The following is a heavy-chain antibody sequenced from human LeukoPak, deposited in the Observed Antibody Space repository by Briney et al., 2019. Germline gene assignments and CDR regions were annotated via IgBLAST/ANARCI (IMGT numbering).Heavy chain of an antibody. CDR3: AGTTNGDYDY. CDR2: MNPNSGNT. Sequence: GASVKVSCKASGYTFTSYDINWVRQATGQGLEWVGWMNPNSGNTGYAKKIQGRVTMTSNTSISTAYMDLSSLRSEDTAVYYCAGTTNGDYDYWGQGTLVTVSS. D-gene: IGHD4-17*01. V-gene: IGHV1-8*01. CDR1: GYTFTSYD. J-gene: IGHJ4*02.